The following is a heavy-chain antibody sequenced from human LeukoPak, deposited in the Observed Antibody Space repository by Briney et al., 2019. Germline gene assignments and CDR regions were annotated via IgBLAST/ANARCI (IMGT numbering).Heavy chain of an antibody. Sequence: ASVKVSCKASGYTFTNYGISWVRQAPGQGLECMGWISAYNGNTNYAQRFQGRVTMTTGTSTSTAYMELSSLRSEDTAVYYCARDNDSRDPPHFDYWGQGTLVTVSS. CDR3: ARDNDSRDPPHFDY. CDR2: ISAYNGNT. V-gene: IGHV1-18*01. D-gene: IGHD3-16*01. CDR1: GYTFTNYG. J-gene: IGHJ4*02.